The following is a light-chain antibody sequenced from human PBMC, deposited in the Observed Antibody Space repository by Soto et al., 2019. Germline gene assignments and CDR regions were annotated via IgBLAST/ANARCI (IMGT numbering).Light chain of an antibody. CDR3: SSYRSSIIPVV. J-gene: IGLJ2*01. V-gene: IGLV2-14*01. Sequence: QSALTQPASVSGSPGQSITISCTGTSSDIGGYNYVSWYQQLPGKAPKLMIYGVSNRPSGVSGRFFGSKSGNTASLTISGLQPEDEADYYCSSYRSSIIPVVFGGGTKVTVL. CDR1: SSDIGGYNY. CDR2: GVS.